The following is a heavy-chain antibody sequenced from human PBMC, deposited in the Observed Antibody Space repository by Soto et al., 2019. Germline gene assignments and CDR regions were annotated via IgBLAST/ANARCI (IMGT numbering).Heavy chain of an antibody. CDR1: GGSISSYY. D-gene: IGHD1-26*01. J-gene: IGHJ5*02. Sequence: SETLSLTCTVSGGSISSYYWSWIRQPPGKGLEWIGYIYYSGSTNYNPSLKSRVTISVDTSKNQFSLKLSSVTAADTAVYYCARDQGDTTGWFDPWGQGTLVTVSS. V-gene: IGHV4-59*01. CDR3: ARDQGDTTGWFDP. CDR2: IYYSGST.